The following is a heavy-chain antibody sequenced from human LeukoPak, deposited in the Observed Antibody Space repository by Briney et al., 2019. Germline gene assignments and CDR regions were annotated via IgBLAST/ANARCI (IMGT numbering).Heavy chain of an antibody. CDR3: VRDVWGDRDSYFDY. Sequence: GGSLRLSCAASGFTFSSYWMHWVRPAPGKGLVWVSRINSDGRSTSYADSVTGRFTMSRDNAKNTLYLQMNSLRAEDTAVYYCVRDVWGDRDSYFDYWGQGTLVTVSS. V-gene: IGHV3-74*01. J-gene: IGHJ4*02. CDR1: GFTFSSYW. D-gene: IGHD2-21*01. CDR2: INSDGRST.